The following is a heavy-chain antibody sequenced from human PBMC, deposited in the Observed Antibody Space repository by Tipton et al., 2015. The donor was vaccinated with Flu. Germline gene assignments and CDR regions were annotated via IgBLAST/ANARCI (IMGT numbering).Heavy chain of an antibody. CDR3: AREENGDYIFDS. CDR1: GGSISGGDYY. Sequence: TLSLTCTVSGGSISGGDYYWSWIRQPAGKGLEWLGRMYTRGTSNYNPSLKSRLTILFDTSKNQFSLRLTSVTAADTAVYYCAREENGDYIFDSWGRGTLVTVSS. V-gene: IGHV4-61*02. CDR2: MYTRGTS. D-gene: IGHD4-17*01. J-gene: IGHJ4*02.